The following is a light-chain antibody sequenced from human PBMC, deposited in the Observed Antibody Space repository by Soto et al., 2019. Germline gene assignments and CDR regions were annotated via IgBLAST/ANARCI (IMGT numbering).Light chain of an antibody. CDR1: QSVSSTY. CDR2: GAS. V-gene: IGKV3-20*01. CDR3: QQYGSSAWT. J-gene: IGKJ1*01. Sequence: EIVLTQSPGTLSLSPGERATLSCRASQSVSSTYLAWYQQKPGQAPRLLIYGASSGATGIPDRFSGSGSGTDFTLTISSLQSEDFAVYYCQQYGSSAWTFGQGTKVDIK.